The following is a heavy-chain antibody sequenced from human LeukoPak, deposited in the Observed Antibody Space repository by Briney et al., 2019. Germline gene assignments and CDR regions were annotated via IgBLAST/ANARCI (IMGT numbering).Heavy chain of an antibody. CDR2: IYTSGRT. Sequence: SETLSLTCTVSGGSISSYYWSWIRQPPGKGLEWIGRIYTSGRTDYNPSLKSRVTMSLDASRNQLSLKLTTVTAADTAVYYCARKDGDYWGQGTLVTVSS. CDR1: GGSISSYY. J-gene: IGHJ4*02. V-gene: IGHV4-4*07. CDR3: ARKDGDY.